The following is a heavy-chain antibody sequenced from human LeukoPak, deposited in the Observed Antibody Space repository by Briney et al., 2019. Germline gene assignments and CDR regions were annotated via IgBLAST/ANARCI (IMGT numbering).Heavy chain of an antibody. CDR2: IGSSGSTI. V-gene: IGHV3-48*01. J-gene: IGHJ4*02. CDR1: GFTFSSYS. Sequence: GGSLRLSCAASGFTFSSYSMNWVRQAPGKGLEWVSSIGSSGSTIYYTDSVKGRFTISRDNAKNSLYLQMISLRAEDTAVYYCARDAFGFSGYHLFDYWGQGTLVTVSS. CDR3: ARDAFGFSGYHLFDY. D-gene: IGHD5-12*01.